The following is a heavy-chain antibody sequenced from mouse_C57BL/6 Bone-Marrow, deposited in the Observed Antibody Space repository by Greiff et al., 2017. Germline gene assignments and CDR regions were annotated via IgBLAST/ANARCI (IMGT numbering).Heavy chain of an antibody. CDR3: AREGEERRDYFDY. CDR2: IYPGSGNT. J-gene: IGHJ2*01. V-gene: IGHV1-76*01. Sequence: QVQLQQSGAELVRPGASVKLSCKASGYTFTDYYINWVKQRPGQGLEWIARIYPGSGNTYYNEKFKGKATLTAEKSSSTAYMQLSSLTSEDSAVXVCAREGEERRDYFDYWGKGTTLTVSS. D-gene: IGHD2-14*01. CDR1: GYTFTDYY.